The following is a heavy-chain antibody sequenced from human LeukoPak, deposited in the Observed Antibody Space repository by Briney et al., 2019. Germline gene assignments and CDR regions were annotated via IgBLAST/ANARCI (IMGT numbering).Heavy chain of an antibody. CDR1: GFTFSDYY. Sequence: GGSLRLSCAASGFTFSDYYMSWIRQAPGKGLEWVSYISSSGSTIYYADSVKGRFTISRDNSKNTLYLQMNSLRAEDTAVYYCAKGRGIVATIGNAFDIWGQGTMVTVSS. J-gene: IGHJ3*02. CDR3: AKGRGIVATIGNAFDI. V-gene: IGHV3-11*01. CDR2: ISSSGSTI. D-gene: IGHD5-12*01.